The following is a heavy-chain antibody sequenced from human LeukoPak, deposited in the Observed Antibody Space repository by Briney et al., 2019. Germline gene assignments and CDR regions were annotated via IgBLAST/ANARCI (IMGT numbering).Heavy chain of an antibody. D-gene: IGHD5-24*01. CDR1: GYTFTGYY. V-gene: IGHV1-2*02. CDR3: ARDNSLEDMAWWFDP. Sequence: WASVKVSCKASGYTFTGYYIHWVRQAPGQGLEWVGWINPNSSDTKYTQNFQGRVTMTRDTSISTAYMELSRLRSDDTAVYYCARDNSLEDMAWWFDPWGQGTLVIVSS. J-gene: IGHJ5*02. CDR2: INPNSSDT.